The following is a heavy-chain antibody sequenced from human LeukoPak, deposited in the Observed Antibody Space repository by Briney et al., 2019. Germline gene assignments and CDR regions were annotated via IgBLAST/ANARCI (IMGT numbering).Heavy chain of an antibody. CDR2: IKQDGSEK. CDR3: ARGSSGWYGIDY. V-gene: IGHV3-7*01. CDR1: GFTFSGYW. D-gene: IGHD6-19*01. J-gene: IGHJ4*02. Sequence: GGSLRLSCAASGFTFSGYWMSWVRQAPGKGLKWVANIKQDGSEKYYVDSVKGRFTISRDNAKNSLYLQMNSLRAEDTAVYYCARGSSGWYGIDYWGQGALVNVSS.